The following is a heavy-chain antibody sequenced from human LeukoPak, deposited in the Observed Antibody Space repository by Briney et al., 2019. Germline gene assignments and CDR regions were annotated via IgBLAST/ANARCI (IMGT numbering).Heavy chain of an antibody. J-gene: IGHJ4*02. D-gene: IGHD3-16*01. V-gene: IGHV3-23*01. CDR2: ISGSCAST. Sequence: GGSLRLSCAASGFTYSSYAMNWVRQAPGKGLEWVSTISGSCASTYYADSVKGRFTISRDNSKNTLYLQMNSLRAEDTAVYYCAKDRDVWGSLLDYWGQGTLVTASS. CDR3: AKDRDVWGSLLDY. CDR1: GFTYSSYA.